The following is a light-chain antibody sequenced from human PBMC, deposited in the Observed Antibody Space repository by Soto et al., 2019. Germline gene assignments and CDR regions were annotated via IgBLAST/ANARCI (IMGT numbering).Light chain of an antibody. J-gene: IGLJ2*01. CDR1: SSDIGGYNY. CDR2: DVS. V-gene: IGLV2-14*01. Sequence: QSALTQPASVSGSPGQSISISCTGTSSDIGGYNYVSWFQQHPGKAPKLMIYDVSSRPSGVSDRFSGSKSGNTASLTISGLQDEDEDDYYCNSYTSSSTPVVFGGGTKLTVL. CDR3: NSYTSSSTPVV.